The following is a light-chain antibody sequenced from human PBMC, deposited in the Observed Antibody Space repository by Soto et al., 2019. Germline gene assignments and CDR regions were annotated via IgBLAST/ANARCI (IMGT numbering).Light chain of an antibody. V-gene: IGLV1-40*01. Sequence: QSVLTQPPSVSGAPGQRVTISCTGSSSNIGAGYDVHWYQQIPGTAPKLLIYGNSNRPSGVPDRFSGSKSGTSASLAITGLQAEDEADFYCQSYDSNTDLVFGGGTNLTVL. J-gene: IGLJ2*01. CDR2: GNS. CDR1: SSNIGAGYD. CDR3: QSYDSNTDLV.